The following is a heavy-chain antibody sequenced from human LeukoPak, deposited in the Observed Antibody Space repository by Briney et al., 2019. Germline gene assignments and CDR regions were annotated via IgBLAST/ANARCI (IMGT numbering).Heavy chain of an antibody. CDR3: ARRDYDFWSGYYIDYYYYMDV. CDR2: ISSSSSYI. J-gene: IGHJ6*03. Sequence: GGSLRLSCAASGFTFSSYSMNWVRQAPGKGLEWVSSISSSSSYIYYADSVKGRFTISRDNAKNSLYLQMNSLRAEDTAVYYCARRDYDFWSGYYIDYYYYMDVWGKGTTVTVSS. D-gene: IGHD3-3*01. V-gene: IGHV3-21*01. CDR1: GFTFSSYS.